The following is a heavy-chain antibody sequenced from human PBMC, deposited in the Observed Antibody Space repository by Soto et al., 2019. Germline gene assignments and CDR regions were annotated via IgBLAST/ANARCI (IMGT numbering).Heavy chain of an antibody. J-gene: IGHJ4*02. CDR1: GGSFSGYY. V-gene: IGHV4-34*01. CDR3: ARYVYTSGWYTY. CDR2: INHSGST. D-gene: IGHD6-19*01. Sequence: SETLSLTCAVYGGSFSGYYWSWIRQPPGKGLEWIGEINHSGSTNYNPSLKSRITINPDTSKNQFSLQLNSVTPEDTAVYYCARYVYTSGWYTYWGQGTLVTVSS.